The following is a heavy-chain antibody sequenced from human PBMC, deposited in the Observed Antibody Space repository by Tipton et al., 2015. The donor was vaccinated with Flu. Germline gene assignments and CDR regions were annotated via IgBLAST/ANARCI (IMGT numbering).Heavy chain of an antibody. CDR2: IYYSGNT. CDR1: GGSISSSSYY. J-gene: IGHJ3*02. V-gene: IGHV4-39*07. Sequence: TLSLTCTVSGGSISSSSYYWGWIRQPPGKGLEWIGSIYYSGNTYYNPSLKSRVTISVDTSKNQFSLKLSSVTAADTAVYYCARDGFITMIVVVTPGAFAIWGQGTMVTVPS. D-gene: IGHD3-22*01. CDR3: ARDGFITMIVVVTPGAFAI.